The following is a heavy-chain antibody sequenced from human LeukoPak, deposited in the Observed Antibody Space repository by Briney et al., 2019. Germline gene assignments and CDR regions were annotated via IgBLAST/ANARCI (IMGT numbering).Heavy chain of an antibody. J-gene: IGHJ4*02. D-gene: IGHD2-2*01. CDR3: AKNGFHCTSTSCYSTSYYFDY. CDR2: ISCGGGST. CDR1: GFTFGSYA. Sequence: GGSLRLSCAASGFTFGSYAMSCVRQAPGKGLQWVSAISCGGGSTYYADSVKGRFTISRDNSKNTLYLQMNSLRAEDAAVYYCAKNGFHCTSTSCYSTSYYFDYWGQGTLVTVSS. V-gene: IGHV3-23*01.